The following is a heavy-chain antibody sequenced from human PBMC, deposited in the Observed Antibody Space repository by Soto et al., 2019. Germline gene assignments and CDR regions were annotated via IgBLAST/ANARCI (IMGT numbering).Heavy chain of an antibody. V-gene: IGHV1-69*13. CDR1: GVTFSSYA. CDR2: IIPIFGTA. D-gene: IGHD3-3*01. J-gene: IGHJ5*02. CDR3: ARVFSPQSNFWSGYYRPNNWSDP. Sequence: GASVKVSCKASGVTFSSYAICWVRQAPGQGLEWMGGIIPIFGTANYAQKFQGRATITADESTSTAYMELSSLRSEDTAVYYCARVFSPQSNFWSGYYRPNNWSDPWGQGTLVTVSS.